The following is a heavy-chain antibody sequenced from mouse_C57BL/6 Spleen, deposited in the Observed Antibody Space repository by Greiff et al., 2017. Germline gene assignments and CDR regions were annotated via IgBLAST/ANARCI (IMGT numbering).Heavy chain of an antibody. CDR3: ARGTGRYCDV. CDR1: GYSFTGYY. D-gene: IGHD4-1*01. J-gene: IGHJ1*03. Sequence: VQLQQSGPELVKPGASVKISCKASGYSFTGYYMNWVKQSPEKSLEWIGEINPSTGGTTYNQKFKAKATLTVDKSSSTAYMQLKSLTSEDSAVXYCARGTGRYCDVGGTGTTVTVSS. CDR2: INPSTGGT. V-gene: IGHV1-42*01.